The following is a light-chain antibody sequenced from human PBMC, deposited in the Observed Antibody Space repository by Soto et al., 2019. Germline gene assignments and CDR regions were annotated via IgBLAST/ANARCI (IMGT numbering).Light chain of an antibody. CDR3: SSYTSGRTLYV. CDR2: KAS. CDR1: SSDVGGYDY. J-gene: IGLJ1*01. Sequence: QSVLTQPASVSGSPGQSITISCTGTSSDVGGYDYVSWYQQHPGKAPRLMIYKASNRPSGVSHRFSGSRSGNTASLTISGIQAEEEADYYRSSYTSGRTLYVFGTGTKVTVL. V-gene: IGLV2-14*01.